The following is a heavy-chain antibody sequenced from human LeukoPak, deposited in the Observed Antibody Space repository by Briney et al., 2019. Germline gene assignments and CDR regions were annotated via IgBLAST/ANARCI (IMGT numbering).Heavy chain of an antibody. CDR2: IRYDGNNK. J-gene: IGHJ6*03. Sequence: GGSLRLSCAASGFTSSSYGMHWVRQAPGKGLEWVAFIRYDGNNKYYADSVKGRFTISRDTSKDTLSLQMNSLRVEDTAVYYCAKDGGSTSCYGLCYYYYMDVRGKGTTVTISS. D-gene: IGHD2-2*01. V-gene: IGHV3-30*02. CDR1: GFTSSSYG. CDR3: AKDGGSTSCYGLCYYYYMDV.